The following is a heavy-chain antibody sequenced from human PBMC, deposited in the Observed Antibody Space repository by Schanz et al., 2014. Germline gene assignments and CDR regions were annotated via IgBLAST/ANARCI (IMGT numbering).Heavy chain of an antibody. V-gene: IGHV1-18*01. CDR3: ARDRRFFDRDDLYYFDS. CDR2: INTGSGDT. J-gene: IGHJ4*02. D-gene: IGHD3-3*01. CDR1: GYTFTSYG. Sequence: QVQLVQSGAEVKKPGASVKVSCKASGYTFTSYGISWVRQAPGQGLEWMGWINTGSGDTKYSQNFQGRVTITRDTSTSTAYMALTDLRSDDTAVYYCARDRRFFDRDDLYYFDSWGQGTLXTVSS.